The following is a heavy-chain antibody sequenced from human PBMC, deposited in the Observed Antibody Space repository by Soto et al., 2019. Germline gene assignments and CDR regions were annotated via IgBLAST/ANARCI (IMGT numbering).Heavy chain of an antibody. CDR2: INPSGGST. V-gene: IGHV1-46*01. J-gene: IGHJ4*02. CDR1: VYTLTRYY. Sequence: VPVKGACKASVYTLTRYYMHRVRLTPGQGLEWMGIINPSGGSTSYAQKFQGRVTMTRDTSTSTVYMELSSLRSEDTAVYYCARALGTQLRYLHSSPPNDFGYCGQGTLVTVSS. CDR3: ARALGTQLRYLHSSPPNDFGY. D-gene: IGHD3-9*01.